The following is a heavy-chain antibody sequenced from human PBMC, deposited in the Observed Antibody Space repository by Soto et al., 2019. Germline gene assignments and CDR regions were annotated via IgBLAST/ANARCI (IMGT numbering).Heavy chain of an antibody. Sequence: PGGSLRLSCAASGFTFSNAWMNWVRQAPGKGLEWVGRIKSKTDGGTTDYAAPVKGRFTISRDDSKNTLYLQMNSLKTEDTAVYYCTTGSDFWSGTSGYYYYYGMEVWGQGTTVTVSS. CDR3: TTGSDFWSGTSGYYYYYGMEV. J-gene: IGHJ6*02. V-gene: IGHV3-15*07. CDR1: GFTFSNAW. D-gene: IGHD3-3*01. CDR2: IKSKTDGGTT.